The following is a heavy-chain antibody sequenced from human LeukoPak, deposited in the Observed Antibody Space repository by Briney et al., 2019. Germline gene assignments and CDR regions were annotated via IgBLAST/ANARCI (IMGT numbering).Heavy chain of an antibody. V-gene: IGHV3-11*04. J-gene: IGHJ4*02. CDR2: ISSSGSTI. CDR1: GFTFSDYY. CDR3: ARLHSAKWYQRVDY. D-gene: IGHD2-2*01. Sequence: KSGGSLRLSSAASGFTFSDYYMSWIRQAPGKGLEWVSYISSSGSTIYYADSVKGRFTISRDNAKNSLYLQMNSLRAEDTAVYYCARLHSAKWYQRVDYWGQGTLVTVSS.